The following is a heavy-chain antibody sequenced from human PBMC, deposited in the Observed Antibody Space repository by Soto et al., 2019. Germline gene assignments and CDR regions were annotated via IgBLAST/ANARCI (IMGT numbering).Heavy chain of an antibody. CDR1: GGAFSSYA. CDR2: IIPIFGTA. CDR3: ARRRLDTALPTPLDY. D-gene: IGHD5-18*01. J-gene: IGHJ4*02. Sequence: SVKGDCKAGGGAFSSYAISWVRQAPGQGLEWMGGIIPIFGTANYAQKFQGRVTITADESTSTAYMELSSLRSEDTAVYYCARRRLDTALPTPLDYRGQGTLVTVSS. V-gene: IGHV1-69*13.